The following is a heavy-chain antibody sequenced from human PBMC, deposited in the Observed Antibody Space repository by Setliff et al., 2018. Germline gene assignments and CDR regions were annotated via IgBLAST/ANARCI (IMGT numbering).Heavy chain of an antibody. CDR2: IYPGDSDT. D-gene: IGHD2-2*02. V-gene: IGHV5-51*03. CDR1: GYDFFGYW. CDR3: ARLAVRNTVYYCFTDV. J-gene: IGHJ6*03. Sequence: PGESLKISCQGLGYDFFGYWIAWVRQVPGKGPEWVGLIYPGDSDTRYSPSFQGQVTIAVDRSRVTAYLQWDSLKASDAATYYCARLAVRNTVYYCFTDVWGKGTSVTVSS.